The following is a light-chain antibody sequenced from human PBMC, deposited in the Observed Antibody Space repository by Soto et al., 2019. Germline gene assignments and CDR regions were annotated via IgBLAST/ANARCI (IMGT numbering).Light chain of an antibody. Sequence: DSVMTPSPLSLPVTPGETASISSRSSQSLLHSNGYNYLDWYLQKPGQSPQLLMYLGSYRAYGVRDRFTGSGSGTDFTLKISRVEAEDVGVYYCMQALQTPWTFGQGTKVELK. CDR3: MQALQTPWT. J-gene: IGKJ1*01. CDR2: LGS. V-gene: IGKV2-28*01. CDR1: QSLLHSNGYNY.